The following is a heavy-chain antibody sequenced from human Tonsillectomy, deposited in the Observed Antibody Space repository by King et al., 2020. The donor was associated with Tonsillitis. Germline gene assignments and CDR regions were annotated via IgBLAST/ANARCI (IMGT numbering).Heavy chain of an antibody. Sequence: QLQESGPGLVKPSETLSLTCTVSGGSISSYYWSWIRQPPGKGLEWIGYIYYSGSTNYNPSLKSRVTISVDTSKSQFSLKLSSVTAADTAVYYCARSFGSYYAFDIWGQGTMVTVSS. CDR2: IYYSGST. J-gene: IGHJ3*02. V-gene: IGHV4-59*01. CDR1: GGSISSYY. CDR3: ARSFGSYYAFDI. D-gene: IGHD1-26*01.